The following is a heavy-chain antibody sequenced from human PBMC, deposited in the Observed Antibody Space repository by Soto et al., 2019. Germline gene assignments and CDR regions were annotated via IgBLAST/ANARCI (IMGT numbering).Heavy chain of an antibody. CDR2: ISPDGSEE. J-gene: IGHJ5*02. V-gene: IGHV3-7*04. CDR3: TRELNHATGP. D-gene: IGHD2-8*02. CDR1: GFTFSGYW. Sequence: EVQLVESGGGLVQPGGSLRLSCAASGFTFSGYWMTWVRQAPGKGLEGVANISPDGSEEYYVDSVKGRFTISRDNAKNSVYLQMNSLGGEDTALYYCTRELNHATGPWGQGTKVTVSS.